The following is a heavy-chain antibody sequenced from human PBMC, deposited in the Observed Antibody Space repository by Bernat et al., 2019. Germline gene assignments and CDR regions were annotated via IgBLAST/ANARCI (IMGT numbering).Heavy chain of an antibody. CDR2: ISERNI. V-gene: IGHV3-48*03. Sequence: EVQLVESGGGLVQPGGSMRLSYATSGFTFSNYDMNWVRQAPGKGLEWVAYISERNIYYADSVKGRFIISRDDAKDSLYLQMSSLRVEDTAVYYCARDPPGSGAFDFWGQGTMVTVSS. J-gene: IGHJ3*01. D-gene: IGHD3-10*01. CDR3: ARDPPGSGAFDF. CDR1: GFTFSNYD.